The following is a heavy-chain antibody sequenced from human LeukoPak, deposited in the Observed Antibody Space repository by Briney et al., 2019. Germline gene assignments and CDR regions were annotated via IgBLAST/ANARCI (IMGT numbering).Heavy chain of an antibody. CDR1: GGSISSDDYY. D-gene: IGHD3-22*01. CDR2: IYYSGST. J-gene: IGHJ4*02. Sequence: SQTLSLTCTVSGGSISSDDYYWSWIRQPPGKGLEWIGYIYYSGSTYYNPSLKSRVTISIDKSKNQFFLNLSSVTAADTAVYYCAGLVGRYSSGLYYYYFDYWGQGTLVTVSS. CDR3: AGLVGRYSSGLYYYYFDY. V-gene: IGHV4-30-4*01.